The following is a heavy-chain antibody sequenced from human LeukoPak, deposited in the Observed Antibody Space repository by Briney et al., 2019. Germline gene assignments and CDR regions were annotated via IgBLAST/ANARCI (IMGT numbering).Heavy chain of an antibody. CDR2: ISSSSSYI. D-gene: IGHD4-17*01. V-gene: IGHV3-21*01. CDR3: ARSDYGDPRQPKPDAFDI. CDR1: GFTFSSYS. J-gene: IGHJ3*02. Sequence: PGGSLRLSCAASGFTFSSYSMNWVRQAPGKGLEWVSSISSSSSYIYYADSVKGRFTISRDNAKNSLYLQMNSLRAEDTAVYYCARSDYGDPRQPKPDAFDIWGQGTMVTVSS.